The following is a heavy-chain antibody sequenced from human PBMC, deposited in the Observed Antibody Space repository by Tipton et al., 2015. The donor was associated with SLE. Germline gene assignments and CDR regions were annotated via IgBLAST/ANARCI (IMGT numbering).Heavy chain of an antibody. V-gene: IGHV3-30*02. D-gene: IGHD3-22*01. J-gene: IGHJ4*02. CDR2: IRYDGSNK. Sequence: SLRLSCAASGFTFSSYGMHWVRQAPCKGLEWVAFIRYDGSNKYYADSVKGRFTISRDNSKNTLYLQMNSLRAEDTAVYYCAKDGLYSSAWYFDYWGRGTLITVSS. CDR3: AKDGLYSSAWYFDY. CDR1: GFTFSSYG.